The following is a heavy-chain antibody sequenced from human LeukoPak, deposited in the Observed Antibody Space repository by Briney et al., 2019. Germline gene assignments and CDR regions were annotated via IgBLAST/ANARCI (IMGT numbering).Heavy chain of an antibody. D-gene: IGHD4-11*01. CDR1: GFIFSSYA. CDR2: ISGSGGST. J-gene: IGHJ6*02. Sequence: GGSLRLSCAASGFIFSSYAMSWVRQAPGKGLEWVSGISGSGGSTYYADSVKGRFTISRDNSKNTVFLQMNSVRAEDTAVYYCARSYSNHLFGMDVWGQGTTVTVSS. CDR3: ARSYSNHLFGMDV. V-gene: IGHV3-23*01.